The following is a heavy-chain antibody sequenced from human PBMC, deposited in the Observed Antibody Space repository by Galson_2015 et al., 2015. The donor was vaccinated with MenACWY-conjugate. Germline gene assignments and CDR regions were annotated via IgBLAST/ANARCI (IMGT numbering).Heavy chain of an antibody. Sequence: SLRLSCAASGFTFSAYRMNWVRRDPGKGLEWLSYISSNSRDIHDADSVKGRFTTSRDNAKNSLHLQMNSLRDEDTAVYYCVRTNGIYSADYWGQGTLVTVSS. CDR2: ISSNSRDI. D-gene: IGHD2-15*01. V-gene: IGHV3-48*02. J-gene: IGHJ4*02. CDR1: GFTFSAYR. CDR3: VRTNGIYSADY.